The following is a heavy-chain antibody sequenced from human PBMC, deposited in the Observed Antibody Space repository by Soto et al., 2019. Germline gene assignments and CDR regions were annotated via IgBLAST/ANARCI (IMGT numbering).Heavy chain of an antibody. J-gene: IGHJ6*02. D-gene: IGHD6-19*01. Sequence: GGSLSLSCTASGFTFGDYAMSWFRQAPGKGLEWVGFIRSKAYGGTTEYAASVKGRFTISRDDSKSIAYLQMNSLKTEDTAVYYCTRGSSGWFERVRIYYYGMDVWGQGTTVTVSS. CDR3: TRGSSGWFERVRIYYYGMDV. CDR2: IRSKAYGGTT. V-gene: IGHV3-49*03. CDR1: GFTFGDYA.